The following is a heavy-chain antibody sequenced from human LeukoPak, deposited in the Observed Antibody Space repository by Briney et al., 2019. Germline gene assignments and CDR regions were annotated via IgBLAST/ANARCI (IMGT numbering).Heavy chain of an antibody. V-gene: IGHV3-11*04. Sequence: PGGSLRLSCAASGFTFSDYYMRWIRQAPGKGLEWVSYISSSGSTIYYADSVKGRFTISRDNAKNSLYLQMNSLRADDTAVYYCARTANFAAGYYIDYWGQGTLVTVSS. CDR2: ISSSGSTI. CDR1: GFTFSDYY. D-gene: IGHD6-13*01. CDR3: ARTANFAAGYYIDY. J-gene: IGHJ4*02.